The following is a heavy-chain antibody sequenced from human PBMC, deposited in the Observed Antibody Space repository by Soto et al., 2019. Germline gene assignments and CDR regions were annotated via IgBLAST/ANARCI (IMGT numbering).Heavy chain of an antibody. V-gene: IGHV1-3*01. CDR3: ARDGYCSSTSCYPFDY. D-gene: IGHD2-2*01. Sequence: ASVKVSCKASGYTFTSYAMHWVRQAPGQRLEWMGWINAGNGNTKYSQKFQGRVTITRDTSASTAYMELSSLRSEDTAVYYCARDGYCSSTSCYPFDYWGQGTLVTVSS. J-gene: IGHJ4*02. CDR2: INAGNGNT. CDR1: GYTFTSYA.